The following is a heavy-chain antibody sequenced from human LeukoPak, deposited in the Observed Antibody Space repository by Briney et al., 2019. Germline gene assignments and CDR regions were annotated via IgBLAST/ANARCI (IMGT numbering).Heavy chain of an antibody. J-gene: IGHJ4*02. D-gene: IGHD3-3*01. Sequence: ASVKVSCKASGYTFTSYGISWVRQAPGQGLEWMGWISAYNGNTNYAQKLQGRVTMTTDTSTSTAYMELRSLRSDDTAVYYCARGPAYYDFWSGYYHLFDYWGQGTLVTVSS. CDR1: GYTFTSYG. CDR2: ISAYNGNT. V-gene: IGHV1-18*01. CDR3: ARGPAYYDFWSGYYHLFDY.